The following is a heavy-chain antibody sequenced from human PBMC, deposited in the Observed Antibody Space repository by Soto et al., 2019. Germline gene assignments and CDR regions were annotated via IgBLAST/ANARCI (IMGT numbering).Heavy chain of an antibody. J-gene: IGHJ4*02. Sequence: SGPTLVNPTETLTLTCTVSGFSLSNARMGVSWIRQPPGKALEWLAHIFSNDEKSYSTSLKSRLTISKDTSKSQVVLTMTNMDPVDTATYYCARMGGSSWWDFDYWGQGTLVTVSS. V-gene: IGHV2-26*01. CDR1: GFSLSNARMG. CDR2: IFSNDEK. D-gene: IGHD6-13*01. CDR3: ARMGGSSWWDFDY.